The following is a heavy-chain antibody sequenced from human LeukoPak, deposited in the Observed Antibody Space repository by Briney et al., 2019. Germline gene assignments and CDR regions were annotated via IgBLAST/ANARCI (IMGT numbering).Heavy chain of an antibody. D-gene: IGHD1-7*01. CDR3: ARERHATWNYLGRAFDI. Sequence: SETLSLTCTVSGGSISSYYWSWIRQPAGKGLEWIGRIYTSGSTNYNPSLKGRVTISVDKSKNQFSLKLSSVTAADTAVYYCARERHATWNYLGRAFDIWGQGTMVTVSS. CDR2: IYTSGST. V-gene: IGHV4-4*07. CDR1: GGSISSYY. J-gene: IGHJ3*02.